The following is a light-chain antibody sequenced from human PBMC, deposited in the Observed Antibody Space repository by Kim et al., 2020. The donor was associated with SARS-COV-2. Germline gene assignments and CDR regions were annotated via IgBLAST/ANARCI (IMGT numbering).Light chain of an antibody. CDR3: QQRYVRGT. CDR1: QYVSIN. Sequence: EIVLTQSPASLSLSPGERATLSCRASQYVSINLAWYQQKPGQAPRLLIYDASNRAPGIPARFSGSASGTDFTLTISSLEPEDFAVYYCQQRYVRGTFSQGTKLEI. V-gene: IGKV3-11*01. J-gene: IGKJ2*01. CDR2: DAS.